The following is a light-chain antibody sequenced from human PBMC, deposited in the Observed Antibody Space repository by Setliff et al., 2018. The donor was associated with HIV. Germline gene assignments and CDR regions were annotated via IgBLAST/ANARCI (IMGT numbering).Light chain of an antibody. CDR2: GVN. CDR3: SSFSTISTQI. CDR1: SSDIGGHDF. Sequence: QSALAQPASVSGSPGQSITISCAGSSSDIGGHDFVSWYQQDPGKAPKLMIYGVNNRPSGVSNRFSGPKSGNTASLTISGLQAEDEADYYCSSFSTISTQIFGTGTKVTVL. V-gene: IGLV2-14*01. J-gene: IGLJ1*01.